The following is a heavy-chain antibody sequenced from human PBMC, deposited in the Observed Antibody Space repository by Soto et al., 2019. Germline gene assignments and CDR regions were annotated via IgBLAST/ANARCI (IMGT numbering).Heavy chain of an antibody. V-gene: IGHV3-23*01. CDR3: AKGPAKGYDFWSGYYFDY. D-gene: IGHD3-3*01. CDR1: GFTFSSYA. Sequence: VQLLESGGGLVQPGGSLRLSCAASGFTFSSYAMSWVRQAPGKGLEWVSAISGSGGSTYYADSVKGRFTISRDNSKNTLYLQMNGLRAEDTAVYYCAKGPAKGYDFWSGYYFDYWGQGTLVTVSS. CDR2: ISGSGGST. J-gene: IGHJ4*02.